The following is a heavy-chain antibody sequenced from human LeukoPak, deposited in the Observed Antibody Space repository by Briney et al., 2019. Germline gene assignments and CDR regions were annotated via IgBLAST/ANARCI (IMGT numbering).Heavy chain of an antibody. J-gene: IGHJ4*02. Sequence: GGSLRLSCAASTFTFSSYWMNWVRQAPGKGLEWVANIKQDGSEKYYVDSVKGRFTISKDNAKNSLFLQMNSLRAEDTAVYYCARDLSRSFSMIRGLIQHREFDFWGRGTLVTVSS. D-gene: IGHD3-10*01. V-gene: IGHV3-7*01. CDR3: ARDLSRSFSMIRGLIQHREFDF. CDR1: TFTFSSYW. CDR2: IKQDGSEK.